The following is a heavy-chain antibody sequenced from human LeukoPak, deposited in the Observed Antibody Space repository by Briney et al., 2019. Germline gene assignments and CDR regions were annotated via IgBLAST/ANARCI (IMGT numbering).Heavy chain of an antibody. V-gene: IGHV1-2*02. D-gene: IGHD5-24*01. CDR2: INPNSGGT. CDR3: ARGGRRDGYNKDAFDI. Sequence: ASVKVSCKASGYTFTGYYMHWVRQAPGQGLEWMGWINPNSGGTNYAQKFRGRVTMTRDTSISTAYMELSRLRSDDTAVYYCARGGRRDGYNKDAFDIWGQGTMVTVSS. J-gene: IGHJ3*02. CDR1: GYTFTGYY.